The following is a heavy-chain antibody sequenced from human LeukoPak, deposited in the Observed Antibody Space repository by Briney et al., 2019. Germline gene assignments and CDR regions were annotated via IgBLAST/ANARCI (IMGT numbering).Heavy chain of an antibody. CDR2: IYYDGRDK. V-gene: IGHV3-30*03. D-gene: IGHD3-10*02. CDR1: GFTFSDYY. Sequence: PAGTLRLSCAASGFTFSDYYMNWIRQAPGKGLVWVADIYYDGRDKFYADSVKGRFTISTDSSKNTLYLQMNSLRPEDTAVYYCARARPSMLIHYWGQGTLVTVPS. J-gene: IGHJ4*02. CDR3: ARARPSMLIHY.